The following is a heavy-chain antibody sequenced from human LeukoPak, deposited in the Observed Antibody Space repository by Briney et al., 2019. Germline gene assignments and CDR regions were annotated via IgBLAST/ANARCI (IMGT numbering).Heavy chain of an antibody. CDR1: SGSFSVYY. J-gene: IGHJ4*02. V-gene: IGHV4-34*01. CDR3: VSYSRGVGAASDY. CDR2: INHSGST. D-gene: IGHD2-15*01. Sequence: ASETLSLTCAVYSGSFSVYYWSWIRQPPGKGLEWIGEINHSGSTNYNPSLKSRVTISVDTSKNQFSLKLSSVTAADTAVYYCVSYSRGVGAASDYWGQGTLVTVSS.